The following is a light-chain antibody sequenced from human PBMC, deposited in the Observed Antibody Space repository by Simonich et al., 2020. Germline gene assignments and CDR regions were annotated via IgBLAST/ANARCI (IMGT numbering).Light chain of an antibody. CDR3: QSYDSSNRV. J-gene: IGLJ2*01. V-gene: IGLV6-57*01. CDR1: SGSIASNY. Sequence: NFMLTQPHSVSESPGKTVTISCTRSSGSIASNYVQWYQQRPGSSPTPVIYGDNQGPSGVPDRFSGSIDSSSTSASLTITGLKTEDEADYYCQSYDSSNRVFGGGTKLTVL. CDR2: GDN.